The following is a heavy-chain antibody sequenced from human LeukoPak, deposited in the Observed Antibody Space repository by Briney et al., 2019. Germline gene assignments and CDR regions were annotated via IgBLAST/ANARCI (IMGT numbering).Heavy chain of an antibody. CDR3: ASDYYDILTGYYNFDY. CDR1: GYTFTSYG. Sequence: ASVKVSCKASGYTFTSYGISWVRQAPGQGLEWKGWISAYNGNTNYAQKLQGRVTMTTDTSTSTAYMELRSLKSDDTAVYYCASDYYDILTGYYNFDYWGQGTLVTVSS. V-gene: IGHV1-18*01. D-gene: IGHD3-9*01. J-gene: IGHJ4*02. CDR2: ISAYNGNT.